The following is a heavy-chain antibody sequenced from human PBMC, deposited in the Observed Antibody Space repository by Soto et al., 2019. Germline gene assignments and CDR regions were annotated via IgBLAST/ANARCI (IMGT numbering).Heavy chain of an antibody. CDR2: ISWNSGSI. D-gene: IGHD2-2*01. V-gene: IGHV3-9*01. Sequence: EVQLVESGGGLVQPGRSLRLSCAASGFTFDDYAMHWVRQAPGKGLEWVSGISWNSGSIGYAASVKGRFTISIDIAKNSLYLQINSLRAEDTALYYCAKDRTGYCSSTSCYALYYYYMDVWGKGTTVTVSS. CDR1: GFTFDDYA. CDR3: AKDRTGYCSSTSCYALYYYYMDV. J-gene: IGHJ6*03.